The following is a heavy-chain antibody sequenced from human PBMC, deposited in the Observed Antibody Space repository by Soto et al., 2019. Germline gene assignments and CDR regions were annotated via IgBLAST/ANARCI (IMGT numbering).Heavy chain of an antibody. V-gene: IGHV4-31*03. CDR2: IYYSGST. Sequence: SETLSLTCTVSGGSISSGGYYWSWIRQHPGKGLEWIGYIYYSGSTYYNPSLKSRVTISVDTSKNQFSLKLSSVTAADTAVYYCARDLVVRGVLITGYYYYGMDVWGQGTTVTVSS. CDR3: ARDLVVRGVLITGYYYYGMDV. CDR1: GGSISSGGYY. J-gene: IGHJ6*02. D-gene: IGHD3-10*01.